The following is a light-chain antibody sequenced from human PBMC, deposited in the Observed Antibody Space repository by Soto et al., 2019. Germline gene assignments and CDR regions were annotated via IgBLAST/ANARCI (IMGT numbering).Light chain of an antibody. J-gene: IGLJ2*01. CDR3: QTWDSSTVV. Sequence: SYELTQPRSVSVSPGQTASITCSGDKLGDKYACWYQQKPGQSPVLVIFQDTKRPSGIPERFSGSNSGNTATLTISGTQPLDEADYYCQTWDSSTVVFGGGTKLTVL. CDR1: KLGDKY. V-gene: IGLV3-1*01. CDR2: QDT.